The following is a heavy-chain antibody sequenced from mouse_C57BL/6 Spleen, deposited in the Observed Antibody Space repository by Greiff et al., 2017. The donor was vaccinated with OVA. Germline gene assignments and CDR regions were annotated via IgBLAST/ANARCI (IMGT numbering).Heavy chain of an antibody. Sequence: VKLQQPGAELVKPGASVKMSCKASGYTFTSYWITWVQQRPGQGLEWIGDIYPGSGSTNYNEKFKSKATLTVDTSSSTAYMQLSSLTSEDSAVYYCANWGMIKDWYFDVWGTGTTVTVSS. V-gene: IGHV1-55*01. J-gene: IGHJ1*03. D-gene: IGHD2-4*01. CDR2: IYPGSGST. CDR1: GYTFTSYW. CDR3: ANWGMIKDWYFDV.